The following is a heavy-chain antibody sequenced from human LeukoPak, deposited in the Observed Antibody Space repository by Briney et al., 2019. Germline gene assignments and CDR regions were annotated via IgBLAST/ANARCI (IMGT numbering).Heavy chain of an antibody. CDR3: ARGSRDSSGFDNWFDP. J-gene: IGHJ5*02. CDR2: IYYSGNT. V-gene: IGHV4-59*01. Sequence: PSETLSLTCTASGGSLISYYWNWIRQPPGKGLEWIGYIYYSGNTDYNPSLKSRVTISVDTSKNQFSLKVSSVTAADTAVYYCARGSRDSSGFDNWFDPWGQGTLVTVSS. CDR1: GGSLISYY. D-gene: IGHD3-22*01.